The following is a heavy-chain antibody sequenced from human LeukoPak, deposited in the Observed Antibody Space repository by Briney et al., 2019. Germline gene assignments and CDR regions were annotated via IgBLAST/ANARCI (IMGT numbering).Heavy chain of an antibody. J-gene: IGHJ6*03. D-gene: IGHD3-10*01. CDR3: ARERRYYGSGSHYGYYYYYMDV. CDR2: ISSSSSYI. Sequence: GGSLRLSCVVSGFTFSSYGMSWVRQAPGKGLDWVSSISSSSSYIYYADSVKGRFTISRDNAKNSLYLQMNSLRAEDTAVYYCARERRYYGSGSHYGYYYYYMDVWGKGTTVTISS. CDR1: GFTFSSYG. V-gene: IGHV3-21*01.